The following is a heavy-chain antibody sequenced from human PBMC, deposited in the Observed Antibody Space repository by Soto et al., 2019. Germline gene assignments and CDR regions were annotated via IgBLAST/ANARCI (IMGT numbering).Heavy chain of an antibody. CDR1: GFTFSSYA. J-gene: IGHJ5*02. CDR2: ISGSGGST. D-gene: IGHD6-19*01. Sequence: GGSLRLSCAASGFTFSSYAMSWVRQAPGKGLEWVSAISGSGGSTYYADSVKGRFTISRDNSKNTLYLQMNSLRAEDTAVYYCAKDRRGSSSGRRVGYNWFDPWGQGTLVTV. CDR3: AKDRRGSSSGRRVGYNWFDP. V-gene: IGHV3-23*01.